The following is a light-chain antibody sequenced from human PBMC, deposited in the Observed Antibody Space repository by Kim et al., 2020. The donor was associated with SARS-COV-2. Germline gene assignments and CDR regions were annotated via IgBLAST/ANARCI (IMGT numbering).Light chain of an antibody. V-gene: IGKV1-16*01. CDR1: QGISRS. Sequence: CASVGDTVTITCRASQGISRSLAWYQQKPGKAPKSLIYDASNLHRGVPSRFSGSGSGTDFTLTISSLQPEDFATYYCQKYNTYPHTFGQGTKLEI. CDR2: DAS. CDR3: QKYNTYPHT. J-gene: IGKJ2*01.